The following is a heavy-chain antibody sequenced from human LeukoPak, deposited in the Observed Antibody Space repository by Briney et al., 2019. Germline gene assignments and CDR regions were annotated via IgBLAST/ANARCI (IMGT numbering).Heavy chain of an antibody. CDR3: AREHRGKEAFDI. CDR2: IYTSGST. V-gene: IGHV4-4*07. D-gene: IGHD3-10*01. J-gene: IGHJ3*02. Sequence: NPSETLSLTCTVSGYSISSGYYWSWIRQPAGKGLEWIGRIYTSGSTNYNPSLKSRVTMSVDTSKNQFSLKLSSVTAADTAVYYCAREHRGKEAFDIWGQGTMVTVSS. CDR1: GYSISSGYY.